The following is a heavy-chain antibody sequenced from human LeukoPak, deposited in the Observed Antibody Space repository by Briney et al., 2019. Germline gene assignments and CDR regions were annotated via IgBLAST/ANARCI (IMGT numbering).Heavy chain of an antibody. CDR1: GGSVGSGGYY. CDR2: IYYSGRT. CDR3: ARSSDYGDYD. V-gene: IGHV4-31*03. D-gene: IGHD4-17*01. Sequence: SETLSLTCTVSGGSVGSGGYYWTWIRQHPGKGLEWLGYIYYSGRTYYNPSLKSRITISLDTSENRFSLNLTSVSAAGTAFYYCARSSDYGDYDWGQGTLVTVSS. J-gene: IGHJ4*02.